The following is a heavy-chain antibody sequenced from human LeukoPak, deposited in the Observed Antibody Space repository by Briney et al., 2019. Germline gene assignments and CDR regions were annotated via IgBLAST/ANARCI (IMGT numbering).Heavy chain of an antibody. CDR3: ARASGYYDSSGYYYHWFDP. D-gene: IGHD3-22*01. J-gene: IGHJ5*02. V-gene: IGHV1-18*01. CDR2: ISAYNGNT. Sequence: GASVKVSCKASGYTLTSYGISWVRQAPGQGLEWMGWISAYNGNTNYAQKLQGRVTMTTDTSTSTAYMELRSLRSDDTAVYYCARASGYYDSSGYYYHWFDPWGQGTLVTVSS. CDR1: GYTLTSYG.